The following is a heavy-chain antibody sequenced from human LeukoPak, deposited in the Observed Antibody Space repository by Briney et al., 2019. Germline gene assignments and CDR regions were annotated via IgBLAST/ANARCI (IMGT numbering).Heavy chain of an antibody. J-gene: IGHJ4*02. CDR2: INPNSGGT. Sequence: ASVKVSCKASGYTFTGYYMHWVRQAPGQGLGWMGWINPNSGGTNYAQKFQGRVTMTRDTSISTAYMELSRLRSDDTAVYYCARGVRVRGYYDFWSGYLDFDYWGQGTLVTVSS. CDR3: ARGVRVRGYYDFWSGYLDFDY. CDR1: GYTFTGYY. D-gene: IGHD3-3*01. V-gene: IGHV1-2*02.